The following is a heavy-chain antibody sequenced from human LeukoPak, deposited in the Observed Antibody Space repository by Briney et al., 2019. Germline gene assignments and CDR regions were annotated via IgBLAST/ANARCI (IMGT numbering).Heavy chain of an antibody. Sequence: SETLSLTCTVSGGSISPYFWSWIRQSPGKGLDWIGYISYTGHTNYNPSLRGRVTISVDTSKNQFSLKLSSVTAADTAVYYCARGWNYGDYVFDYWGQGTLVTVSS. CDR3: ARGWNYGDYVFDY. V-gene: IGHV4-59*08. CDR1: GGSISPYF. D-gene: IGHD4-17*01. CDR2: ISYTGHT. J-gene: IGHJ4*02.